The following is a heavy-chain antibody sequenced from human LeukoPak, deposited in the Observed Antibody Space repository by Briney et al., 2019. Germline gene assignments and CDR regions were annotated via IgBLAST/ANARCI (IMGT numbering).Heavy chain of an antibody. CDR2: IIPILGIA. D-gene: IGHD3-10*01. J-gene: IGHJ5*02. CDR1: GGTFSSYA. CDR3: AREGMVRGKNWFDP. V-gene: IGHV1-69*04. Sequence: SVKVSCKASGGTFSSYAISWVRQAPGQGLEWMGRIIPILGIANYAQKFQGRVTITADKSTSTAYMELSSLRSEDTAVYYCAREGMVRGKNWFDPWGQGTLVTVSS.